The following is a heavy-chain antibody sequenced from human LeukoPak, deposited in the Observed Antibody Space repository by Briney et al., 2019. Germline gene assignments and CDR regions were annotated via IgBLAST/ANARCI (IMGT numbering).Heavy chain of an antibody. D-gene: IGHD3-3*01. CDR1: GFTFSSYA. J-gene: IGHJ4*02. CDR3: AKDRGFLEWLPY. Sequence: GESLRLSCAASGFTFSSYAMSWVRQTPGKGLEWVSAISGSGGSTYYADSVKGRFTISRDNSKNTLYLQMNSLRAEDTAVYYCAKDRGFLEWLPYWGQGTLVTVSS. V-gene: IGHV3-23*01. CDR2: ISGSGGST.